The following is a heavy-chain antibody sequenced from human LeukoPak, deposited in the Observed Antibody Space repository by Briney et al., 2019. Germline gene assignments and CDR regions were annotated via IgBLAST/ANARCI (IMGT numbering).Heavy chain of an antibody. CDR2: INPNSGGT. CDR3: ARDRDEYGSGSYPDY. D-gene: IGHD3-10*01. CDR1: GYTFTGYY. Sequence: VASVKVSCKASGYTFTGYYMHWVRQAPGQGLEWMGWINPNSGGTNYAQKFQGRVTMTRDTSISTAYMELSRLRSDDTAVYYCARDRDEYGSGSYPDYWGQGTLVTVSS. V-gene: IGHV1-2*02. J-gene: IGHJ4*02.